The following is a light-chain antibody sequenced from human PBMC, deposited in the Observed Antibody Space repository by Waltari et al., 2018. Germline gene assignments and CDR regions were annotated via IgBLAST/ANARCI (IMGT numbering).Light chain of an antibody. Sequence: DIQMTKSPSSLPASVGERVTITCRESQSISSYLNWYQQKPGKAPKLLIYAASRLQSGVPSMFSGSGSGTDFPLTISSLQPEDLATYYCQQSYSTLPFGGGTKVEIK. CDR3: QQSYSTLP. V-gene: IGKV1-39*01. CDR1: QSISSY. J-gene: IGKJ4*01. CDR2: AAS.